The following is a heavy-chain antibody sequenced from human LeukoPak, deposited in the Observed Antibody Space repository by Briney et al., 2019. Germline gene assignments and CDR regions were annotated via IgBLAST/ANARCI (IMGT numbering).Heavy chain of an antibody. CDR1: GFTVSSNY. Sequence: GGSLRLSCAASGFTVSSNYMSWVRQAPGKGLEWVSVIYSGGSTYYADSVKGRFTISRDNSKNTLYLQMNSLRAEDTAVYYCARDSCSSTSCSVYYGMDVWGQGTTVTVSS. D-gene: IGHD2-2*01. V-gene: IGHV3-66*01. CDR2: IYSGGST. CDR3: ARDSCSSTSCSVYYGMDV. J-gene: IGHJ6*02.